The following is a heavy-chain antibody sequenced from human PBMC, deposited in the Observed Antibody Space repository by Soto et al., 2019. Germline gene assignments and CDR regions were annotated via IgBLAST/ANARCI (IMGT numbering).Heavy chain of an antibody. Sequence: GGSLRLSCAASGFTFSSYAMSWVRQAPGKGLEWVSAISGSGGSTYYADSVKGRFTISRDNSKNTLYLQMNSLRAEDTAVYYCKGYCSGGSCPSAVAVAAASDYWGQGTLVTVSS. J-gene: IGHJ4*02. CDR3: KGYCSGGSCPSAVAVAAASDY. V-gene: IGHV3-23*01. CDR2: ISGSGGST. D-gene: IGHD2-15*01. CDR1: GFTFSSYA.